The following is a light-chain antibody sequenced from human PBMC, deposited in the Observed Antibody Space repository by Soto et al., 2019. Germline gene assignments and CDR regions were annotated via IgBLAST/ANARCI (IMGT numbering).Light chain of an antibody. Sequence: EIVLTQSPATLSLSPGERATLSCRASQSLSNFLAWYQQKPGQAPRLLIYDASNRATGIPIRFSGSGSRTRFNLTITSLEPEDCVVYYWEKRSNLITFGP. V-gene: IGKV3-11*01. CDR3: EKRSNLIT. CDR1: QSLSNF. CDR2: DAS. J-gene: IGKJ3*01.